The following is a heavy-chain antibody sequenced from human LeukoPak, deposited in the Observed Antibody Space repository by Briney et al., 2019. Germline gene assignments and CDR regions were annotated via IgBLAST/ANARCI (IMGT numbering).Heavy chain of an antibody. CDR2: ISTSSSYI. CDR1: GFTFSSYG. V-gene: IGHV3-21*01. Sequence: PGGSLRLSCAASGFTFSSYGMHWVRQAPGKGLEWVSSISTSSSYIYYADSVKGRFTISRDNAKNSLYLQMNSLRAEDTAVYYCARFATYGSGTYAFDYWGQGTLVTVSS. D-gene: IGHD3-10*01. J-gene: IGHJ4*02. CDR3: ARFATYGSGTYAFDY.